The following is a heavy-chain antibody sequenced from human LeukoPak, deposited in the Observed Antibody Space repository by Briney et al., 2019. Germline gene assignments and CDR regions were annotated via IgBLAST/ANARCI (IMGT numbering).Heavy chain of an antibody. Sequence: GGSLRLSCAASGFTFSSYSMNWVRQAPGKGLEWVSSISSSSSYIYYADSVKGRFTISRDNAKNSLYLQMNSLRAEDTAVYYCARGMEMNDPNWFDPWGQGTLVTVSS. CDR3: ARGMEMNDPNWFDP. J-gene: IGHJ5*02. V-gene: IGHV3-21*01. CDR2: ISSSSSYI. CDR1: GFTFSSYS. D-gene: IGHD1-1*01.